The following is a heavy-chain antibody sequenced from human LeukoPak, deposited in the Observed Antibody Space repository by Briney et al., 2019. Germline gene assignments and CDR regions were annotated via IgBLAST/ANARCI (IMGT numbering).Heavy chain of an antibody. CDR2: ISYDGSNK. J-gene: IGHJ4*02. CDR1: GFTFSSYA. Sequence: GGSLRLSCAASGFTFSSYAMHWVRQAPGKRLEWVAVISYDGSNKYYADSVKGRFTISRDNSKNTLYLQMNGLRAEDTAVYYCARGSVGATYLLYYWGQGTLVTVSS. D-gene: IGHD1-26*01. V-gene: IGHV3-30-3*01. CDR3: ARGSVGATYLLYY.